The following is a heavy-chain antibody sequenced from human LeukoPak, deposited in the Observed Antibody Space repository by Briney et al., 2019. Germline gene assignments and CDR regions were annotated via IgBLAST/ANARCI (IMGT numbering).Heavy chain of an antibody. CDR3: AKPSFVSWWLPRFDY. D-gene: IGHD2-8*02. CDR1: GFTFSSYA. V-gene: IGHV3-23*01. Sequence: GGSLRLSCAASGFTFSSYAMSWVRQAPGKGLEWVSAISGSGGSTYYADSVKGRFTISRDNSKNTLYLQMNSLRAEDPAVYYCAKPSFVSWWLPRFDYWGQGTLVTVSS. CDR2: ISGSGGST. J-gene: IGHJ4*02.